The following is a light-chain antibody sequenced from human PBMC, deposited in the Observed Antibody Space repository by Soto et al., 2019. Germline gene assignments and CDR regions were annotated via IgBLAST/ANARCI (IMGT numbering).Light chain of an antibody. Sequence: QAVVTQPPSVSGAPGQRVTISCTGSSSNIGAGYDGHWYQQLPGTAPKLLIYGNSNRPSGVPDRFSGSKSGTSASLAITGLQAEDEADYYCQSYDSSLSGIGIGTKLTVL. CDR1: SSNIGAGYD. CDR2: GNS. J-gene: IGLJ1*01. V-gene: IGLV1-40*01. CDR3: QSYDSSLSG.